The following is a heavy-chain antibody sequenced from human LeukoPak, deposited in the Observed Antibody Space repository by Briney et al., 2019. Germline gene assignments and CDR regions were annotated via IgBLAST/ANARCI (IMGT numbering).Heavy chain of an antibody. J-gene: IGHJ4*02. V-gene: IGHV1-8*01. CDR3: ARGLRYYDSSGYYSFDF. CDR2: MNPNSGNR. CDR1: GYTFTSYD. D-gene: IGHD3-22*01. Sequence: ASVKVSCKASGYTFTSYDINWVRQATGQGLEWMGWMNPNSGNRGYAQKFQGRVTMTRNTAISTAYMELSSLRSQDTAVYYCARGLRYYDSSGYYSFDFWGQGTLVTVSS.